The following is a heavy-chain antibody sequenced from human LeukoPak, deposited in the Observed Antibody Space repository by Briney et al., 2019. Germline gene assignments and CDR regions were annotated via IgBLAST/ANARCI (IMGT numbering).Heavy chain of an antibody. CDR2: INPNSSGT. CDR1: RYTFTGYY. V-gene: IGHV1-2*02. CDR3: ARDIFTVPARNAFDI. Sequence: ASVKISCKASRYTFTGYYMHWVRQAPGQGLEWMGWINPNSSGTSNAQKFQGRVTMTTDTSINTAYMELSSLISDDTAVYYCARDIFTVPARNAFDIWGQGTMVTVSS. D-gene: IGHD2-2*01. J-gene: IGHJ3*02.